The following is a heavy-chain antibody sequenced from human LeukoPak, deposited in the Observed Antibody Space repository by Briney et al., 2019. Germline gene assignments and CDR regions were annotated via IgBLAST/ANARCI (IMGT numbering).Heavy chain of an antibody. Sequence: GGTLRLSCAASGFTFSSNAMSWVRQAPGKGLEWVSGISGSGGSTYYADSVKGRFTISRDNSKNTLYLQMNSLRAEDTAVYYCAKTERAVNYYDSSSYYPNYYFDYWGQGTLVTVSS. CDR1: GFTFSSNA. CDR2: ISGSGGST. J-gene: IGHJ4*02. CDR3: AKTERAVNYYDSSSYYPNYYFDY. D-gene: IGHD3-22*01. V-gene: IGHV3-23*01.